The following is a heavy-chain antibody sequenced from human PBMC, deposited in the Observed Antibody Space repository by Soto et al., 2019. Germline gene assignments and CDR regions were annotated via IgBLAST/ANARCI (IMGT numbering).Heavy chain of an antibody. J-gene: IGHJ3*02. CDR1: GYTFTSYY. D-gene: IGHD6-19*01. CDR2: INPSGGST. Sequence: GASVKVSCKASGYTFTSYYMHWVRQAPGQGLEWMGIINPSGGSTSYAQKFQGRVTITRDTSTSTAYMELSSLRSEDTAVYYCASASGIAVAGGAFDIWGQGTMVTVSS. CDR3: ASASGIAVAGGAFDI. V-gene: IGHV1-46*01.